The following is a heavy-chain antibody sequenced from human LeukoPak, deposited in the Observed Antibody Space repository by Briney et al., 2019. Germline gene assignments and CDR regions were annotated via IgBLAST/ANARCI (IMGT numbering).Heavy chain of an antibody. Sequence: KTSQTLSLTCTVSSGSISSSGYYCSWIRQHPGKGLEWIGCIYYSGSTYYNPSLKSRVTMSVDTSKNQFSLKLTSVTAADTAVYYCARGHNADYGYDYWGQGTLVTVSS. J-gene: IGHJ4*02. CDR3: ARGHNADYGYDY. CDR2: IYYSGST. V-gene: IGHV4-31*03. D-gene: IGHD4-17*01. CDR1: SGSISSSGYY.